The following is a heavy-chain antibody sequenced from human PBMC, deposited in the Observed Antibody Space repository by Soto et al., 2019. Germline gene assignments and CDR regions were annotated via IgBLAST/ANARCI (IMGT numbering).Heavy chain of an antibody. V-gene: IGHV3-23*01. CDR2: VSGSGGST. J-gene: IGHJ4*02. CDR3: AKAPTNYGSGSYYYY. CDR1: GFTFSSYA. Sequence: EVQLLESGGGLVQPGGSLRLSCAASGFTFSSYAMSWVRQAPGKGLEWVSAVSGSGGSTYYADSVKGRFTISRDNSKNTLYLQMNSLRAEDTAVYYCAKAPTNYGSGSYYYYWGQGTLVTVSS. D-gene: IGHD3-10*01.